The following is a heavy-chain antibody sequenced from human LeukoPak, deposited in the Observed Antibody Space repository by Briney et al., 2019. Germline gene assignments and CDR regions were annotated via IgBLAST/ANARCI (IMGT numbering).Heavy chain of an antibody. CDR3: ARGCSSTSCYWNYYYYGMDV. J-gene: IGHJ6*04. V-gene: IGHV1-2*02. D-gene: IGHD2-2*01. CDR1: GYTFTDYY. CDR2: ISPKSGGT. Sequence: GASVKVSCKASGYTFTDYYIHWVRQAPGQGLEWMGWISPKSGGTIYAQKFQGRVTMTTDTSTSTAYMELRSLRSDDTAVYYCARGCSSTSCYWNYYYYGMDVWGKGTTVTVSS.